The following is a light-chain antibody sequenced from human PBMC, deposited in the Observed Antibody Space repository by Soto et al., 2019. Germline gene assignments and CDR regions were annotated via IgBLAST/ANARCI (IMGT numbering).Light chain of an antibody. CDR1: QGVSNN. V-gene: IGKV3-15*01. Sequence: EIVMTQSPATLPVSPGERATLSCRTSQGVSNNLAWYQQKPGQAPRLLMYGASTRATSTPARFSGSGSGTEFTLTVRNLQSEDFAVYYCQQYNNWPPMYTFGQGTKLEIK. CDR2: GAS. J-gene: IGKJ2*01. CDR3: QQYNNWPPMYT.